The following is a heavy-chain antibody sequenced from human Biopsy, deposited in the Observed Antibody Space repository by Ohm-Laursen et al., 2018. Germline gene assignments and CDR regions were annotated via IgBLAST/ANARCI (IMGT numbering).Heavy chain of an antibody. Sequence: TQTLTLTCSFSGFSLSARGMCVSWIRQAPGKALEWLARVDWDDYKDYTASLQTKLSISKDTSNDQVVLTVNNVDPADTATYYCARTPILIVSAGQVYRHRRHLQGMDVWGQGIAVTVS. CDR2: VDWDDYK. CDR3: ARTPILIVSAGQVYRHRRHLQGMDV. CDR1: GFSLSARGMC. J-gene: IGHJ6*02. D-gene: IGHD6-13*01. V-gene: IGHV2-70*11.